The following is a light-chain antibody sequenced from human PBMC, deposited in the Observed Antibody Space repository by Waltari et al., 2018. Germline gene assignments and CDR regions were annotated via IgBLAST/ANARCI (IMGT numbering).Light chain of an antibody. CDR2: EGT. J-gene: IGLJ3*02. CDR3: CSYVRDITWV. CDR1: SSDVWSYNL. V-gene: IGLV2-23*01. Sequence: QSALTQPASVSGSPGQSITISCTATSSDVWSYNLVSCYPHHPGKAPKLMIYEGTQRPSGVSDRFSGSKSGDTASLTISGLQAEDEADYYCCSYVRDITWVFGGGTKLTVL.